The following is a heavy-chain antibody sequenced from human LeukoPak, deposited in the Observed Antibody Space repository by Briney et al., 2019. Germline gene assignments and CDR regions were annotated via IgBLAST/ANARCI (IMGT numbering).Heavy chain of an antibody. V-gene: IGHV1-18*04. Sequence: ASVKVSCKASGYTFTSYGISWVRQAPGQGLEWMGWISAYNGNTNCAQKLQGRVTMTTDTSTSTAYMELRSLRSDDPAVYYCARDLYDIAVAGRFAYGAQGPLLTASS. J-gene: IGHJ4*02. CDR3: ARDLYDIAVAGRFAY. CDR2: ISAYNGNT. D-gene: IGHD6-19*01. CDR1: GYTFTSYG.